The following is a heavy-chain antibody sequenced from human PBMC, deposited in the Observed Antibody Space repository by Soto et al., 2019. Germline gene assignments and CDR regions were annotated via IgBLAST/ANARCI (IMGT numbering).Heavy chain of an antibody. J-gene: IGHJ4*02. Sequence: EVQLLESGGGLVQPGGSLRLSCAASGFTFSTYAMSWVRQAPGKGLEWVSGISGSGGSTYTADSVKGRFTSSRDGSKNTLYLQMNSLRAEDTPVYYCAKAGYCSGASCYSKSSFDYWGQGTLVTVSS. CDR1: GFTFSTYA. CDR3: AKAGYCSGASCYSKSSFDY. D-gene: IGHD2-15*01. CDR2: ISGSGGST. V-gene: IGHV3-23*01.